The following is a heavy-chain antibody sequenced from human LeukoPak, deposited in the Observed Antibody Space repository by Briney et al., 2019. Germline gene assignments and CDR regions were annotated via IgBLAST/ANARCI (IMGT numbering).Heavy chain of an antibody. CDR2: VSGSGGYT. Sequence: GGSLRLSCAASGFTFGSYAMTWDRKAPGKGLEWVSVVSGSGGYTYYADSVKGRFTISRDNSKNTLYLQMNSLRAEDTAVYYCAKDISSGYSTLFDFWGQGTLVTVSS. V-gene: IGHV3-23*01. J-gene: IGHJ4*02. CDR3: AKDISSGYSTLFDF. CDR1: GFTFGSYA. D-gene: IGHD3-22*01.